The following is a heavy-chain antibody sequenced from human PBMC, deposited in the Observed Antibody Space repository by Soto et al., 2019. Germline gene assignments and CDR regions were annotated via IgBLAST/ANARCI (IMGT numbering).Heavy chain of an antibody. D-gene: IGHD3-16*01. V-gene: IGHV3-23*01. CDR3: ARLHLGSPLPAFDI. CDR2: ISDSGGST. CDR1: GFTFSSYA. J-gene: IGHJ3*02. Sequence: PGGSLRLSCAASGFTFSSYAMSWVRQSPGKGLARVSAISDSGGSTYYADSVKGRFTISRDNAKNSLYLQMNSLRAEDTAVYYCARLHLGSPLPAFDIWGQGTMVTVSS.